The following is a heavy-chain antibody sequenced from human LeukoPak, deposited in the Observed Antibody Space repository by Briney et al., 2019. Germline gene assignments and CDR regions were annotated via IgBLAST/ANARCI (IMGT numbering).Heavy chain of an antibody. CDR3: ASLPTAGIAAAGLDY. V-gene: IGHV1-2*02. D-gene: IGHD6-13*01. CDR1: GYTFTGYY. Sequence: ASVTVSCKASGYTFTGYYMHWVRQAPGQGLEWMGWINPNSGGTNYAQKFQGRVTMTRDTSISTAYMELSRLRSDDTAVYYCASLPTAGIAAAGLDYWGQGTLVTVSS. J-gene: IGHJ4*02. CDR2: INPNSGGT.